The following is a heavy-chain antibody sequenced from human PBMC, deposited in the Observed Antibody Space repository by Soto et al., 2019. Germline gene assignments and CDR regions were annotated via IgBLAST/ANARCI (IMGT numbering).Heavy chain of an antibody. D-gene: IGHD1-1*01. CDR1: GSSISTVGHY. CDR2: IYHTGST. J-gene: IGHJ4*02. V-gene: IGHV4-31*03. Sequence: PSETLSLTCSVSGSSISTVGHYWTWIRQPPGKGLEWIGSIYHTGSTYYSKSLRSRLTMSVDTSKSQFSLRLSPVTAADTAVYYCARATGTLRSRNCDYWGQGSLVTVSS. CDR3: ARATGTLRSRNCDY.